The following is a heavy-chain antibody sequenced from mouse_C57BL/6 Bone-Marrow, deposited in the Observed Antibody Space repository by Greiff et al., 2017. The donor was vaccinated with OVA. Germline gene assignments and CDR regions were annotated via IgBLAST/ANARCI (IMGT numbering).Heavy chain of an antibody. D-gene: IGHD1-3*01. Sequence: EVQRVESGGGLVQPGGSLKLSCAASGFTFSDYYMYWVRQTPEKRLEWVAYISNGGGSTYYPDTVKGRFTISRDNAKNTLYLQMSRLKSEDTAMYYCARHIGTSYAMDYWGQGTSVTVSS. CDR2: ISNGGGST. V-gene: IGHV5-12*01. CDR3: ARHIGTSYAMDY. CDR1: GFTFSDYY. J-gene: IGHJ4*01.